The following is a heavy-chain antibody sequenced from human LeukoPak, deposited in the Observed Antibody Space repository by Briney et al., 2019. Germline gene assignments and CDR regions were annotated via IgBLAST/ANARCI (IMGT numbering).Heavy chain of an antibody. CDR2: IKQDGSEK. CDR3: ARNRVMTTVTTFWFDP. Sequence: GGSLRLSCAASGFTFSSYWMSWVRQAPGKGLEWVVNIKQDGSEKYYVDSAKGRFTISRDNAKNSLYLQMNSLRAEDTAVYYCARNRVMTTVTTFWFDPWGQGTLVTVSS. V-gene: IGHV3-7*01. J-gene: IGHJ5*02. D-gene: IGHD4-11*01. CDR1: GFTFSSYW.